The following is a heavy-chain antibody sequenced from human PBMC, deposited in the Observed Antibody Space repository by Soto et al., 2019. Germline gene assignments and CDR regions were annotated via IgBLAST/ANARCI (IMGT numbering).Heavy chain of an antibody. D-gene: IGHD2-8*02. CDR3: ARDKITGLFDY. V-gene: IGHV4-61*08. CDR2: INHSGST. Sequence: SETLSLTCTVSGDSISNGAYYWTWIRQPPGTGLEWIGEINHSGSTNYNPSLKSRVTMSVDTSKNQFSLKLTSVTAADTAVYYCARDKITGLFDYWGQGTLVTVSS. J-gene: IGHJ4*02. CDR1: GDSISNGAYY.